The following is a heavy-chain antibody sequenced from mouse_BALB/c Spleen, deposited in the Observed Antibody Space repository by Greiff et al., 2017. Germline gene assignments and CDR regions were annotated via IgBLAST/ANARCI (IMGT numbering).Heavy chain of an antibody. CDR3: TRSQYRYAMDY. Sequence: LVKTGASVKISCKASGYSFTGYYMHWVKQSHGKSLEWIGYISCYNGATSYNQKFKGKATFTVDTSSSTAYMQLSSPTSEDSAVYYCTRSQYRYAMDYWGQGTSVTVSS. CDR1: GYSFTGYY. CDR2: ISCYNGAT. V-gene: IGHV1S34*01. D-gene: IGHD2-14*01. J-gene: IGHJ4*01.